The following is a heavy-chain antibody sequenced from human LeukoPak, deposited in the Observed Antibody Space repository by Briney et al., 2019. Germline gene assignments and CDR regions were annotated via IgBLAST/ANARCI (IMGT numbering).Heavy chain of an antibody. D-gene: IGHD3-16*01. V-gene: IGHV3-49*03. Sequence: GGSLRLSCTASGFTFGDYTVIWFRQAPGKGLEWVGFIRGKTYGGTTEDAASVKGRFTISRDDSKSIAYLQMNSLKTEDTAVYYCIRGGANSPFDYWGQGTLVTVSS. CDR1: GFTFGDYT. J-gene: IGHJ4*02. CDR2: IRGKTYGGTT. CDR3: IRGGANSPFDY.